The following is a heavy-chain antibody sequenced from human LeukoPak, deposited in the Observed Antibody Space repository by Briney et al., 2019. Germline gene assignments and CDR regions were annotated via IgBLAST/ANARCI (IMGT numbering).Heavy chain of an antibody. CDR2: IRSSTTYV. CDR1: GFTFSNYN. Sequence: PGGSLRLSCAASGFTFSNYNMNWVRQAPGKGLEWVSSIRSSTTYVYYADSVKGRFTISRDNAKNSLYLQMNSLRAEDTAVYYCARDSLTMIVGRQKRGLDYWGQGTPVTVSS. J-gene: IGHJ4*02. V-gene: IGHV3-21*01. D-gene: IGHD3-22*01. CDR3: ARDSLTMIVGRQKRGLDY.